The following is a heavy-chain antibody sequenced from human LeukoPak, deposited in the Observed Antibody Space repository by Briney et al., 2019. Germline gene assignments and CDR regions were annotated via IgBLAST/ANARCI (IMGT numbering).Heavy chain of an antibody. Sequence: ASVKVSCKASGGTFSSYAISWVRQAPGQGLEWMGRIIPIFGTANYAQKFQGRVTITSDESTSTAYMELSSLRSEDTAVYYCARVGDSGYIDYWGQGTLVTVSS. V-gene: IGHV1-69*13. CDR3: ARVGDSGYIDY. CDR1: GGTFSSYA. J-gene: IGHJ4*02. CDR2: IIPIFGTA. D-gene: IGHD5-12*01.